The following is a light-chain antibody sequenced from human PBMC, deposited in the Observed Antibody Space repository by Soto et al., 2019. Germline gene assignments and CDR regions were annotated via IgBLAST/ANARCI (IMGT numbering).Light chain of an antibody. J-gene: IGKJ1*01. V-gene: IGKV2-28*01. CDR1: QSLLHSNGYNY. CDR2: LGS. CDR3: MQALQTPPT. Sequence: DIVITQSPLSLPVTPVEPASISCRSSQSLLHSNGYNYLDWYLQKPGQSPQLLIYLGSNRASGVPDRFSGSGSGTDFTLKISRVEAEDVGVYYCMQALQTPPTFGQGTKVDIK.